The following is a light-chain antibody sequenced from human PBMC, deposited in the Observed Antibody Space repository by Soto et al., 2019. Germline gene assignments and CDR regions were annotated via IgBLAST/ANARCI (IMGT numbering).Light chain of an antibody. CDR2: GAS. V-gene: IGKV3-20*01. CDR1: QSVSNSY. CDR3: QQYNSYST. J-gene: IGKJ1*01. Sequence: EIVLTQSPGTLSLSPGERATLSCRASQSVSNSYLAWYQQKPGQAPRLLIYGASSRATGIPDRFSGSGSGTDFTLTISSLQPDDFATYYCQQYNSYSTLGQGTKVDIK.